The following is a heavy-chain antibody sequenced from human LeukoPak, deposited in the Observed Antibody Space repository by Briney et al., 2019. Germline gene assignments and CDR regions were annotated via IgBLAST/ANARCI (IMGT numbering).Heavy chain of an antibody. CDR3: ARTRVGVAFDI. CDR1: GFTFSSYS. D-gene: IGHD1-26*01. CDR2: ISSSSSTI. Sequence: PGGSLRLSCAASGFTFSSYSMNWVRQALGKGLEWVSYISSSSSTIYYADSVKGRFTISRDNAKNSLYLQMNSLRAEDTAVYYCARTRVGVAFDIWGQGTMVTVSS. V-gene: IGHV3-48*01. J-gene: IGHJ3*02.